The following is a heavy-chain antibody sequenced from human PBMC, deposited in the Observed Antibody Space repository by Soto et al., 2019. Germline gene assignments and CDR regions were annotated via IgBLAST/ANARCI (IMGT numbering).Heavy chain of an antibody. CDR2: INPNSGGT. V-gene: IGHV1-2*04. J-gene: IGHJ3*02. CDR1: GYTFTGYY. CDR3: ARDRAVVTAKTSFAFDI. Sequence: ASVKVSCKASGYTFTGYYMHWVRQAPGQGLEWMGWINPNSGGTNYAQKFQGWVTMTRDTSISTAYMELSSVTAADTAVYYCARDRAVVTAKTSFAFDIWGQGTMVTVSS. D-gene: IGHD2-21*02.